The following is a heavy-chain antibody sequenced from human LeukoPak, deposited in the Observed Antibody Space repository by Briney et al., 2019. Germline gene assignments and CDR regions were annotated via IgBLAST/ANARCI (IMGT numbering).Heavy chain of an antibody. CDR3: ARGLGVATSFDY. D-gene: IGHD5-12*01. CDR1: GGTFSSYA. CDR2: IIPIFGTA. V-gene: IGHV1-69*05. J-gene: IGHJ4*02. Sequence: ASVKVSSKASGGTFSSYAISWVRQAPGQGLEWMGGIIPIFGTANYAQKFQGRVTITTDESTSTAYMELSSLRSEDTAVYYCARGLGVATSFDYWGQGTLVTVSS.